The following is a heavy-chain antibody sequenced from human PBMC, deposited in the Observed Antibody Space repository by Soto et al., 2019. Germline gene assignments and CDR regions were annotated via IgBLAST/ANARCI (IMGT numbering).Heavy chain of an antibody. Sequence: AASVKVSCKASGYTFTSYGISWVRQAPGQGLEWMGWISAYNGNTNYAQRLQGRVTMTTDTSTSTAYMELRSLRSDDTAVYYCARSPGLDILTGYYYWGQGTLVTVSS. V-gene: IGHV1-18*04. CDR2: ISAYNGNT. J-gene: IGHJ4*02. CDR3: ARSPGLDILTGYYY. CDR1: GYTFTSYG. D-gene: IGHD3-9*01.